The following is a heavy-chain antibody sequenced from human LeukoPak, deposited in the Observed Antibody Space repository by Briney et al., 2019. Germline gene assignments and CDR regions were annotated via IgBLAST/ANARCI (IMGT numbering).Heavy chain of an antibody. CDR3: AKCSTYGSGYAEFLPLV. J-gene: IGHJ6*04. D-gene: IGHD3-10*01. Sequence: NSGGSLRLSCAASGFTFSSYSMNWVRQAPGKGLEWVSSITRSNYIYYADSVKGRFTISRDNPKNTLYLQMNSLRPEDTAVYYCAKCSTYGSGYAEFLPLVWGKGTTVTISS. CDR2: ITRSNYI. V-gene: IGHV3-21*04. CDR1: GFTFSSYS.